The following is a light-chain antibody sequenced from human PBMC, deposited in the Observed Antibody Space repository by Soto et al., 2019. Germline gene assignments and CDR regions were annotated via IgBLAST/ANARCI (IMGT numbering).Light chain of an antibody. J-gene: IGKJ1*01. Sequence: DIQMTQSTSTLSASVGDRVTITCRASQSISSWLAWYQQKPGKAPKLLIYKASSLESGVPSRFGGSGSGTEFTLTISRLKPDDFATYYCQQYNSYSTFGQGTKVDI. CDR3: QQYNSYST. CDR1: QSISSW. V-gene: IGKV1-5*03. CDR2: KAS.